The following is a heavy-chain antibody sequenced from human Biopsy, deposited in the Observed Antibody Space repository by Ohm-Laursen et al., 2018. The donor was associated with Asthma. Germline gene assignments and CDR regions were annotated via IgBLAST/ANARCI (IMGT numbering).Heavy chain of an antibody. D-gene: IGHD3-22*01. J-gene: IGHJ4*02. Sequence: SLSLSCSASGFAVSRDHMFWVRQAPGKGLEWVSVIYSGETSHTADSVRGRFTISRDYSKNTLYLQMHSLRAEDTAVYYCARGDSSNWSHYYFDYWGQGTLVTVSS. V-gene: IGHV3-53*01. CDR1: GFAVSRDH. CDR2: IYSGETS. CDR3: ARGDSSNWSHYYFDY.